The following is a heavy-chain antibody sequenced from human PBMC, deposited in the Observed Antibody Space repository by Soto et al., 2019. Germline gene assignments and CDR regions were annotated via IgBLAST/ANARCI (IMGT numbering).Heavy chain of an antibody. V-gene: IGHV3-13*01. D-gene: IGHD1-1*01. CDR2: IDTVGDT. CDR1: GFNFSTYD. Sequence: GGSLRLSCAASGFNFSTYDMHWVRQATGKGLEWVSAIDTVGDTWYAGSVKGRFTISRENAKNSFYLNMDSLRVGDTATYYCVRGTPTPGLDIWGRGTTVTVSS. J-gene: IGHJ6*02. CDR3: VRGTPTPGLDI.